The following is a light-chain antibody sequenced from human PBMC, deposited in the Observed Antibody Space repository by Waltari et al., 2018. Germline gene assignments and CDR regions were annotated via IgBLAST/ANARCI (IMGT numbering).Light chain of an antibody. CDR1: SLRTYD. J-gene: IGLJ1*01. CDR2: GQN. V-gene: IGLV3-19*01. CDR3: GSRDSSVNLPYV. Sequence: SSGLTQDPAVSVALGQTVRITCQGGSLRTYDASWYQQKPGQAPILVIFGQNNRPSGIPDLFSGSSSGSMASLTITGAQAEDEADYYCGSRDSSVNLPYVFGTGTKVTVL.